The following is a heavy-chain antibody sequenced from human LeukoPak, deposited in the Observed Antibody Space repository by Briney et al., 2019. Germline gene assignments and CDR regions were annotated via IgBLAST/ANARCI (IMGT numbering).Heavy chain of an antibody. CDR1: GYTFTAYY. J-gene: IGHJ4*02. CDR2: INPNSGDT. D-gene: IGHD6-19*01. V-gene: IGHV1-2*02. CDR3: ARDGNEAVAGTGAVTY. Sequence: ASVKVSCKASGYTFTAYYIHWVRQAPGQGLEWMGRINPNSGDTHYAQNFQGRVTMTRDTSISTAYMELSRLTSDDTAVYYCARDGNEAVAGTGAVTYWGQGTLVIVSS.